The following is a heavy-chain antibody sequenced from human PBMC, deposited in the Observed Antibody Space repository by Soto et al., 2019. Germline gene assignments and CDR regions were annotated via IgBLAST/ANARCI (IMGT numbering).Heavy chain of an antibody. Sequence: SETLSLTCTVSGGSISSSSFHWGWIRQPPGKGLEWIGSIYYSGSTYYSPSLKSRVTISVDTSKNQFSLKLSSVTAADTAVYYCARQAAAPEGYNWFDPWGQGTLVTVSS. CDR1: GGSISSSSFH. CDR2: IYYSGST. D-gene: IGHD6-13*01. V-gene: IGHV4-39*01. J-gene: IGHJ5*02. CDR3: ARQAAAPEGYNWFDP.